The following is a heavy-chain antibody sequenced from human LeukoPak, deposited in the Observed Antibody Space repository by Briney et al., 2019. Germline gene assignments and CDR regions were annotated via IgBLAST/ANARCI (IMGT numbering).Heavy chain of an antibody. D-gene: IGHD6-19*01. CDR2: INPNSGGT. V-gene: IGHV1-2*02. CDR3: ARGGEEQWLAYYYYYYMDV. CDR1: GYTFTGYY. Sequence: EASVKVSCKASGYTFTGYYMHWVRQAPGQGLEWMGWINPNSGGTNYAQKFQGRVTMTRDTSISTAYMELSRLRSDDTAVYYYARGGEEQWLAYYYYYYMDVWGKGTTVTISS. J-gene: IGHJ6*03.